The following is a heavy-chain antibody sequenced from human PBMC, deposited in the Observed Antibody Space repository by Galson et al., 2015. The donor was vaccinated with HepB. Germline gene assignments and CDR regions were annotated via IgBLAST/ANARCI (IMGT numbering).Heavy chain of an antibody. CDR2: TYSGGST. CDR1: GFTVSRNY. CDR3: ARAGIVGSPFDY. Sequence: SLRLSCAASGFTVSRNYMSWVRQAPGKGLEWVSVTYSGGSTYYADSVKGRFTISRDNSKNTLDLQMNSLRAEDTAVYYCARAGIVGSPFDYWGQGTLGTVSS. D-gene: IGHD1-26*01. V-gene: IGHV3-53*01. J-gene: IGHJ4*02.